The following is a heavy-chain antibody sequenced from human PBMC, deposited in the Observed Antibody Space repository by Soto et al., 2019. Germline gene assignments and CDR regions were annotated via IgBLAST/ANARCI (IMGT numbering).Heavy chain of an antibody. V-gene: IGHV4-4*07. J-gene: IGHJ4*02. Sequence: VQLQESGPGLVKPSETLSLSCDVSGASLLSSYWSWVRQPAGKGLEWIGHIFSSGRTSYNPSLKSRVTMSIDTPNNKFSLSLNSVTAADTAVYYCAKGWDVKYFDPWGQGARVTVSS. CDR2: IFSSGRT. CDR3: AKGWDVKYFDP. D-gene: IGHD1-26*01. CDR1: GASLLSSY.